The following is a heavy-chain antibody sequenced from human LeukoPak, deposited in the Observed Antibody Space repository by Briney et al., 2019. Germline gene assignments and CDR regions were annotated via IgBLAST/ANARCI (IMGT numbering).Heavy chain of an antibody. Sequence: GGSLRLSCATSGFTFVHYGMHWVRQAPGKGLEWVALVSYDGSNTYHANSVKGRFTISRDNSKNTLYLQMNSLRTEGTAVYYCAKDPSLRTTLPLWGQGTLVTVSS. D-gene: IGHD1-7*01. CDR1: GFTFVHYG. J-gene: IGHJ4*02. V-gene: IGHV3-30*18. CDR3: AKDPSLRTTLPL. CDR2: VSYDGSNT.